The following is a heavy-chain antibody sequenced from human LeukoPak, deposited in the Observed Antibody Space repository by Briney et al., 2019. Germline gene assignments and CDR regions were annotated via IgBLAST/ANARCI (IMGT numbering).Heavy chain of an antibody. V-gene: IGHV1-18*01. CDR1: GYTFTSYG. D-gene: IGHD5-18*01. J-gene: IGHJ4*02. CDR3: ARDMDVDTAMASDY. CDR2: ISAYNGNT. Sequence: GASVKVSCKASGYTFTSYGISWVRQAPGQGLEWMGWISAYNGNTNYAQKLQGRVTMTTDTSTSTAYMELRSLRSDDTVVYYCARDMDVDTAMASDYWGQGTLVTVSS.